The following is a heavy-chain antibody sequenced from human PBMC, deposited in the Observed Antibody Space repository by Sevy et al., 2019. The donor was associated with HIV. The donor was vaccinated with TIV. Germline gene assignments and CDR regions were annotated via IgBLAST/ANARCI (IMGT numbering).Heavy chain of an antibody. J-gene: IGHJ4*02. CDR1: GGSISSSSYY. V-gene: IGHV4-39*01. CDR3: ARHASVLRFLEWLFDY. Sequence: SETSLTCTVSGGSISSSSYYWGWIRQPPGKGLVWIGSIYYSGSTYYNPSLKSRVTISVDTSKNQFSLKLSSVTAADTAVYYCARHASVLRFLEWLFDYWGQGTLVTVSS. D-gene: IGHD3-3*01. CDR2: IYYSGST.